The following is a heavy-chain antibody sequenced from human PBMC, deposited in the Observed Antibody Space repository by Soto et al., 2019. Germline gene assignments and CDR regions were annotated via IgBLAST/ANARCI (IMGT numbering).Heavy chain of an antibody. V-gene: IGHV3-74*01. Sequence: GGSLRLSCAASGFIFKMYWMHWVRQSPGKGLVWISRIYNDGTYSDYADSVRGRFTISRDNVNDTLYLQMNNLRAEDSGLYYCTRGPRPISTGTGAYWGQGTQVTVSA. CDR1: GFIFKMYW. CDR3: TRGPRPISTGTGAY. J-gene: IGHJ4*02. D-gene: IGHD3-10*01. CDR2: IYNDGTYS.